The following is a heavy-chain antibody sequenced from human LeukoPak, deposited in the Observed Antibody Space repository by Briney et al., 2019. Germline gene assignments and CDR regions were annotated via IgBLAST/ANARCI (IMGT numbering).Heavy chain of an antibody. CDR1: SGSISSSSYY. CDR3: ARGRADLDY. Sequence: SETLSLTCTVSSGSISSSSYYWGWIRQPPGKGLEWIGSIYYSGSTYYNPSLKSRVIISLDTSKKQFSLKLSSVTAADTAVYYCARGRADLDYWGQGTLVTVSS. J-gene: IGHJ4*02. V-gene: IGHV4-39*07. CDR2: IYYSGST.